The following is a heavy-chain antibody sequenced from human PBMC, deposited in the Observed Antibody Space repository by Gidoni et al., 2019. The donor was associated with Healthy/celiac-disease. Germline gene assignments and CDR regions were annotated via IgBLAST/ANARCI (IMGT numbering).Heavy chain of an antibody. CDR1: GFSLSTSGVG. V-gene: IGHV2-5*01. D-gene: IGHD6-19*01. Sequence: QITLKESGPTLVKPTQTLTLTCTFSGFSLSTSGVGVGWIRQPPGKALEWLALIYWNDDKRYSPSLKSRLTITKDTSKNQVVLTMTNMDPVDTATYYCAHSTGWVCSSGRPRCNWFDPWGQGTLVTVSS. CDR3: AHSTGWVCSSGRPRCNWFDP. J-gene: IGHJ5*02. CDR2: IYWNDDK.